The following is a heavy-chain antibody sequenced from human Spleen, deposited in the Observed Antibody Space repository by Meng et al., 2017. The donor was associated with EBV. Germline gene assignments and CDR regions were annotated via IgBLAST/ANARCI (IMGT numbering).Heavy chain of an antibody. Sequence: VQSGPEVKKPGASVKVACKASGYTFITYGISWVRQAPRQGSELMGWISPYTGKTNYAQKVQGRVTMTTDTSTSTAYMELKGLRSDDTAVYYCATDAEWLQLWYCAYWGQGTLVTVSS. J-gene: IGHJ4*01. CDR1: GYTFITYG. D-gene: IGHD5-24*01. CDR3: ATDAEWLQLWYCAY. V-gene: IGHV1-18*01. CDR2: ISPYTGKT.